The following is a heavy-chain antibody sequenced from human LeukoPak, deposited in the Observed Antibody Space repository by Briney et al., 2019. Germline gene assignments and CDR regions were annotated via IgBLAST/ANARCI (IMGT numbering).Heavy chain of an antibody. J-gene: IGHJ3*02. Sequence: PGGSLRLSCIASGFTFSSYSMNWVRQAPGKGLEWVSLISSSRSYIYYADSVKGRFTISRDNAKNSLYLQMNSLRAEDTAVYYCARLSSGDAFDIWGQGTMVTVSS. D-gene: IGHD3-22*01. CDR3: ARLSSGDAFDI. CDR1: GFTFSSYS. CDR2: ISSSRSYI. V-gene: IGHV3-21*01.